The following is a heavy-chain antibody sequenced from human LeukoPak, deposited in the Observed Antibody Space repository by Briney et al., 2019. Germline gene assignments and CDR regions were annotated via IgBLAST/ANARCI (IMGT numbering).Heavy chain of an antibody. D-gene: IGHD6-13*01. V-gene: IGHV3-30*03. J-gene: IGHJ4*02. CDR1: GFTFSSYG. CDR3: ARDGRQLGFDY. Sequence: GGSLRLSCAASGFTFSSYGMHWVRQAPGKGLEWVAVISYDGINKYYGDSVKGRFTISRDNSKSTLYLQMNSLRAEDTAVYYCARDGRQLGFDYWGQGTLVTVSS. CDR2: ISYDGINK.